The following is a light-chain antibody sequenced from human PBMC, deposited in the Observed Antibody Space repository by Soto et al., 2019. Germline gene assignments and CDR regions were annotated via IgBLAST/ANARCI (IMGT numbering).Light chain of an antibody. CDR1: SSNIGSNT. Sequence: QSVLTQPPSASGTPGQRVTFSCSGSSSNIGSNTVNWYQQLPGTAPKLLIYSYNQRPSGVPDRFSGSKSGTSASLAISGLQSEDEADYYCAAWDDSLTGYVFGTGTKVTVL. J-gene: IGLJ1*01. V-gene: IGLV1-44*01. CDR2: SYN. CDR3: AAWDDSLTGYV.